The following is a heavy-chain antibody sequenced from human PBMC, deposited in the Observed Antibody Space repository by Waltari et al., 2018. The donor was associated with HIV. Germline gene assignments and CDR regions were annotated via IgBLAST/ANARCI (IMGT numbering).Heavy chain of an antibody. CDR1: GYTFTSYA. D-gene: IGHD6-19*01. V-gene: IGHV1-3*01. CDR2: INAGNGNT. Sequence: QVQLVQSGAEVKKPGASVKGSCKASGYTFTSYALHLVRQAPGPRLEWMGWINAGNGNTKYSQKFQGRVTITRDTSASTAYMELSSLRSEDTAVYYCAREGDSSGWPNFDYWGQGTLVTVSS. J-gene: IGHJ4*02. CDR3: AREGDSSGWPNFDY.